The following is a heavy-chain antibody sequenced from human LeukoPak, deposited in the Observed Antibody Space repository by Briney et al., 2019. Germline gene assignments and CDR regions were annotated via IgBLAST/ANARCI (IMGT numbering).Heavy chain of an antibody. CDR1: GGSFSGYY. Sequence: PSETLSLTCSVYGGSFSGYYWSWIRQPPGKGLEWIGEINHSGSTNYNPSLKSRVTISVDTSKNQFSLKLSSVTAADTAVYYCARRPLIAARFDYWGQGTLVTVSS. CDR3: ARRPLIAARFDY. J-gene: IGHJ4*02. V-gene: IGHV4-34*01. D-gene: IGHD6-6*01. CDR2: INHSGST.